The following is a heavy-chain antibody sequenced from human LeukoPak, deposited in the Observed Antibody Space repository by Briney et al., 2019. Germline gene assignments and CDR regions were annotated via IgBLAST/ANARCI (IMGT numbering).Heavy chain of an antibody. CDR3: AKEVTPGALLYGPFDY. CDR1: GFTFSTYG. J-gene: IGHJ4*02. CDR2: ISASGGGT. V-gene: IGHV3-23*01. Sequence: GGSLRLSCAASGFTFSTYGMTWVRQAPGKGLEWVSAISASGGGTYYADSVKGRLTISRDNSRNTLYLQMNSLRAEDTAIYYCAKEVTPGALLYGPFDYWGQGTLVTVSS. D-gene: IGHD4-23*01.